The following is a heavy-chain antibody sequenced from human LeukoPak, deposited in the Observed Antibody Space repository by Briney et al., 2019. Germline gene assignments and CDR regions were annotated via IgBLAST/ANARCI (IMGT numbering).Heavy chain of an antibody. D-gene: IGHD6-13*01. CDR3: ARSNLAAAGPLNLDY. Sequence: SETLPLTCTVSGGSISSSSYYWGWIRQPPGKGLEWIGEINHSGSTNYNPSLKSRVTISVDTSKNQFSLKLSSVTAADTAVYYCARSNLAAAGPLNLDYWGQGTLVTVSS. CDR1: GGSISSSSYY. J-gene: IGHJ4*02. V-gene: IGHV4-39*07. CDR2: INHSGST.